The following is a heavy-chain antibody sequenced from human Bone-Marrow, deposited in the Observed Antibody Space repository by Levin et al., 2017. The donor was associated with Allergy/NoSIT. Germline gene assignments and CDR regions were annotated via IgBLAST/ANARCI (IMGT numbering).Heavy chain of an antibody. V-gene: IGHV1-2*06. CDR2: INPNSGDT. CDR3: ARVLITAPRDYDAPDRYAFDV. J-gene: IGHJ3*01. Sequence: GASVKVSCKSSGYAFTGYYMHWVRQAPGQGLEWMGRINPNSGDTNSAQKFQGRVTMTTDRAISTAYMELSRLTSHDTAVYYCARVLITAPRDYDAPDRYAFDVWGQGTMVIASS. CDR1: GYAFTGYY. D-gene: IGHD3-16*01.